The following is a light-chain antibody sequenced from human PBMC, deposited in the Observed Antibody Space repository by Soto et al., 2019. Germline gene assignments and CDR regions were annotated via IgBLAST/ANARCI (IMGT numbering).Light chain of an antibody. Sequence: QSVLTQPPSFSGTPGQRVTISCSGSSSNIGRNTVSWYQQFPGTAPRLLRYSDYHGPSGVPERFSGSKSGNSASLAISGLQAEDEADYYWSTWDDTRDGPVFGGGTTLTV. J-gene: IGLJ2*01. CDR3: STWDDTRDGPV. CDR2: SDY. V-gene: IGLV1-44*01. CDR1: SSNIGRNT.